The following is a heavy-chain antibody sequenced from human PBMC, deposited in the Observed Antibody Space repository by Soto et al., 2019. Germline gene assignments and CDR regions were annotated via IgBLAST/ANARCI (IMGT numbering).Heavy chain of an antibody. D-gene: IGHD2-15*01. CDR3: AKDPYCSGPRCSSKAFDV. CDR1: GFTFSSYG. CDR2: ITGNGDDS. Sequence: QLLESGGGLVRPGGSLRLSCAASGFTFSSYGMTWVRQAQGKGLEWVSSITGNGDDSHYADSVTGRFTISRDNARSTLYLEMNSLRVEDTAVYYCAKDPYCSGPRCSSKAFDVWGQGTVVTVAS. V-gene: IGHV3-23*01. J-gene: IGHJ3*01.